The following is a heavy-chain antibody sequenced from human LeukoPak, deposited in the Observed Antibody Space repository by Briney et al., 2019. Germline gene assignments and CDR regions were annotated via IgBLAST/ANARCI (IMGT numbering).Heavy chain of an antibody. Sequence: SETLSLTCTVSGGSVSSSSYFWGWIRQPPGKGLEWIGSMYYSGITYYNPSLKSRVTISVDTSNNQFSLKLSSVTAADTAVYHCARHNEDTTTSSSLHRRWFDPWGQGTLVTVSS. CDR1: GGSVSSSSYF. J-gene: IGHJ5*02. CDR2: MYYSGIT. V-gene: IGHV4-39*01. D-gene: IGHD5-18*01. CDR3: ARHNEDTTTSSSLHRRWFDP.